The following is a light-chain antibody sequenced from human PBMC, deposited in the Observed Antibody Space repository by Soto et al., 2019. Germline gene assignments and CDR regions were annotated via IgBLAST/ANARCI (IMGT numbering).Light chain of an antibody. V-gene: IGKV1-33*01. CDR2: DAS. Sequence: DIQLTQSPPSLSASVGDRVSITCQASRDIDNYLNWYQQKPGKAPVLLITDASNLETGVPSRFSGRGYGTDFTFTITTLQPEDFATYYCQHYDDLITFGGGTKLEIK. CDR3: QHYDDLIT. J-gene: IGKJ4*01. CDR1: RDIDNY.